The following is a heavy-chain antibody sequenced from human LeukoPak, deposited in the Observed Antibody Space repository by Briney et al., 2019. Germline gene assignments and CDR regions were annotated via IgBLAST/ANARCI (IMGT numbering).Heavy chain of an antibody. V-gene: IGHV5-51*01. Sequence: GESLKISCKGSGYSFTSYWIGWVRQMPGKGLEWMGIIYPGDSDTRYSPSFQGQVTISADKSISTAYLQWSSLKASDTAMYYCARIQPDHDYGDYITYYYYGMDVWGQGTTVTVSS. CDR1: GYSFTSYW. J-gene: IGHJ6*02. D-gene: IGHD4-17*01. CDR3: ARIQPDHDYGDYITYYYYGMDV. CDR2: IYPGDSDT.